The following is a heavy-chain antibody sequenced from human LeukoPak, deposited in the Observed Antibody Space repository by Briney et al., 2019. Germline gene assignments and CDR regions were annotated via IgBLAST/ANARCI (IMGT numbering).Heavy chain of an antibody. CDR3: ARVSRDFWITESDY. CDR2: TSAYNGNT. CDR1: GYTFTSYG. D-gene: IGHD3-3*01. J-gene: IGHJ4*02. V-gene: IGHV1-18*01. Sequence: ASVKVSCKASGYTFTSYGISWVRQAPGQGLEWMGWTSAYNGNTNYAQKLQGRVTMTTDTSTSTAYMELRSLRSDDTAVYYCARVSRDFWITESDYWGQGTLVTVSS.